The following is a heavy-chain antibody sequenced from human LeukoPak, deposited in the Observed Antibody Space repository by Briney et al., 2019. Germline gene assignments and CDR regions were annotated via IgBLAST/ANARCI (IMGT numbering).Heavy chain of an antibody. D-gene: IGHD5-24*01. J-gene: IGHJ4*02. CDR1: GYTFTSYY. CDR3: ARDGYKGSYFDY. CDR2: VNPSGGST. Sequence: ASVKVSCKASGYTFTSYYMHWVRQAPGQGLEWMEIVNPSGGSTSYAQKFQGRVTMTRDTSTSTVYMELSSLRSEDTAVYYCARDGYKGSYFDYWGQGTLVTVSS. V-gene: IGHV1-46*01.